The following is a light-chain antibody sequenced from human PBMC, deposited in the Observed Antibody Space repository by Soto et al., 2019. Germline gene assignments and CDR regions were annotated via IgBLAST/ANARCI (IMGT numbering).Light chain of an antibody. CDR1: SSDVGGYNY. V-gene: IGLV2-8*01. J-gene: IGLJ1*01. Sequence: QSALTQPPSASGSPGQSVTISCTGTSSDVGGYNYVSWYQPHPGKAPKLMIYEVSKRPSGVPDRFSGSKSGNTASLTVSGLQAEDEADYYCSSYAGSNNLNVFGTGTKVTVL. CDR3: SSYAGSNNLNV. CDR2: EVS.